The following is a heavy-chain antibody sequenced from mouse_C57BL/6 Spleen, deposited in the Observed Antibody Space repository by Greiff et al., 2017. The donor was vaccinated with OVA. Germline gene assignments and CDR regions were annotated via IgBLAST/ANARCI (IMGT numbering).Heavy chain of an antibody. CDR2: ISDGGSYS. J-gene: IGHJ2*01. V-gene: IGHV5-4*01. CDR3: ARDEDRIVAFDY. D-gene: IGHD1-1*01. CDR1: GFTFSSYA. Sequence: EVMLVESGGGLVKPGGSLKLSCAASGFTFSSYAMSWVRQTPEKRLEWVATISDGGSYSYYPANVKGRFTISSDNAKNNQYLQMSHLKSEDTAMYDWARDEDRIVAFDYWGQGTTLTVSS.